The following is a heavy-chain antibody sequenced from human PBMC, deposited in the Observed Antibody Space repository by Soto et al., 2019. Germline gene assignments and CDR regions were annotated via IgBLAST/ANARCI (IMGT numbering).Heavy chain of an antibody. V-gene: IGHV3-23*01. D-gene: IGHD2-15*01. J-gene: IGHJ6*03. Sequence: EVQLLESGGGLVQPGGSLRLSCAASGFTFSSYGMTWVRQAPGRGLEWVSAVRGSGAGTFYADSVEGRFPISRDTSKNTLSQQMNRLRAEDTAVYYWAKKLTASDYSFYLDVWGKGTTVTVSS. CDR1: GFTFSSYG. CDR3: AKKLTASDYSFYLDV. CDR2: VRGSGAGT.